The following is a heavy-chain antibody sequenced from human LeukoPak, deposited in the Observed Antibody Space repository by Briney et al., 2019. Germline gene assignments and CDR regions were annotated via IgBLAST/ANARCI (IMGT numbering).Heavy chain of an antibody. CDR3: ARDLGGELYFDY. CDR1: GGTFSSYA. J-gene: IGHJ4*02. CDR2: IIPIFGTA. V-gene: IGHV1-69*05. D-gene: IGHD1-26*01. Sequence: SVKVSCKASGGTFSSYAISWVRQAPGQGLEWMGGIIPIFGTANYAQKFQGRVTITTDESTSTAYMELSSLRSEDTAVYYCARDLGGELYFDYWGQGTLVTVSS.